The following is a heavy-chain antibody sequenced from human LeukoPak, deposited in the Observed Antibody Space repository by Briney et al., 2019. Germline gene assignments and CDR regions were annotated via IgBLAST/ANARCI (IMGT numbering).Heavy chain of an antibody. Sequence: SETLSLTCSVSGDSVSRSDSYWDWIRQPPGKGLEWIGTIHHSGRTYYSPSLKSRVTMSVDPSNNQFSLNLRTVTAADTAVYYCARRRYYDGSGYLEWGQGTLLSVSS. CDR3: ARRRYYDGSGYLE. CDR1: GDSVSRSDSY. CDR2: IHHSGRT. J-gene: IGHJ1*01. V-gene: IGHV4-39*01. D-gene: IGHD3-22*01.